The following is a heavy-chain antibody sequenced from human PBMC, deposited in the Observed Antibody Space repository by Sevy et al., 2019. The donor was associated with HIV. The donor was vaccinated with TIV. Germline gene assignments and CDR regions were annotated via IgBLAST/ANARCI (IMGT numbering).Heavy chain of an antibody. CDR1: GFTFSSYA. V-gene: IGHV3-30-3*01. Sequence: GGSLRLSCAASGFTFSSYAMHWVRQAPGKGLEWVAVISYDGSNKYYADSVKGRFTISRDNSKNTLYLQMNSLRAEDTAVYYCARDPPGIYPYYYMDVWGKGTTVTVSS. D-gene: IGHD3-10*01. J-gene: IGHJ6*03. CDR3: ARDPPGIYPYYYMDV. CDR2: ISYDGSNK.